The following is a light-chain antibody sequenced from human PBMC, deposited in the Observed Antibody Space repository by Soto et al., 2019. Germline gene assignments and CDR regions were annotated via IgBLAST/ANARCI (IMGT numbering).Light chain of an antibody. Sequence: QSALTQPRSVSGSPGQSVTISCTGTSSDVGAYNYVSWYQQHPGKAPKMMIYDVTKRPSGVPDRFSGSKSGNTASLTISGLLAEDEADYYCCSYAGRYTLILGGGTKVTVL. CDR1: SSDVGAYNY. CDR3: CSYAGRYTLI. V-gene: IGLV2-11*01. CDR2: DVT. J-gene: IGLJ2*01.